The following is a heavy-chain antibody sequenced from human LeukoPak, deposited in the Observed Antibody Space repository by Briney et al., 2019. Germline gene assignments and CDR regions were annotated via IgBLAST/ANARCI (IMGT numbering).Heavy chain of an antibody. CDR2: IYYTGST. CDR1: GGSISSGGYY. CDR3: ARDIRLPDDYYGMDV. V-gene: IGHV4-31*03. Sequence: SQTLSLTCTVSGGSISSGGYYWSWIGQHPGKGLEWIGYIYYTGSTYYNPSLKSRGTISVDTSKNQFSLKLSSVTAADTAVYYCARDIRLPDDYYGMDVWRQGTTVSVSS. J-gene: IGHJ6*02. D-gene: IGHD1-14*01.